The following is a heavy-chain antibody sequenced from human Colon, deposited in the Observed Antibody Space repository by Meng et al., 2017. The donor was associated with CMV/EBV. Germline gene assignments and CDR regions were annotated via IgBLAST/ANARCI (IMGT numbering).Heavy chain of an antibody. CDR1: GFTFSAYP. Sequence: GESLKISCAASGFTFSAYPIHWVRRAPGKGLEWVAIISHDGAKKYYAASVKGRFTISRDNSQNTVNVQMNSLRGDDTAVYYCARASNSSFDPWGQGTLVTVSS. J-gene: IGHJ5*02. CDR2: ISHDGAKK. D-gene: IGHD4-11*01. CDR3: ARASNSSFDP. V-gene: IGHV3-30*04.